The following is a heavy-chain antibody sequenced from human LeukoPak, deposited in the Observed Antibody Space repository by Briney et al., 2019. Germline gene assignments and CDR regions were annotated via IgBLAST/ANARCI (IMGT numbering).Heavy chain of an antibody. CDR1: GGSVSSATYY. CDR3: ARHGHHGNYDF. V-gene: IGHV4-39*01. Sequence: SETLSLTCTVSGGSVSSATYYWACIRQPPGKGLEWIGSIYYSGSTYYNPSLKSPVTISVDTSKNQFSLKLSSVTAADTAVYHCARHGHHGNYDFWGQGTLVTVSS. D-gene: IGHD4-11*01. CDR2: IYYSGST. J-gene: IGHJ4*02.